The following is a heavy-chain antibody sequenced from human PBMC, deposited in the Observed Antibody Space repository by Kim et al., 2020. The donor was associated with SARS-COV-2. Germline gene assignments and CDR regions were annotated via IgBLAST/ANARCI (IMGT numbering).Heavy chain of an antibody. D-gene: IGHD1-26*01. CDR3: ARHVGWELLREFFDY. Sequence: SETLSLTCTVSGGSISSSSYYWGWIRQPPGKGLEWIGSIYYSGSTYYNPSLKSRVTISVDTSKNQFSLKLSSVTAADTAVYYCARHVGWELLREFFDYWGQGTLVTVSS. J-gene: IGHJ4*02. CDR2: IYYSGST. V-gene: IGHV4-39*01. CDR1: GGSISSSSYY.